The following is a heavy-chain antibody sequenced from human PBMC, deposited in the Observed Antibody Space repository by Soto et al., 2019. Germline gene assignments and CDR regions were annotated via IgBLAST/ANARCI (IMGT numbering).Heavy chain of an antibody. V-gene: IGHV3-48*02. Sequence: HPGGSLRLSCAASGFTFSSYSMSWVRQAPGKGLEWVSYISSSSTIYYADSVKGRFTISRDNAKNSLYLQMNSLRDEDTAVYYCARPEYSSSSYGMDVWGQGTTVTVSS. CDR1: GFTFSSYS. J-gene: IGHJ6*02. CDR2: ISSSSTI. CDR3: ARPEYSSSSYGMDV. D-gene: IGHD6-6*01.